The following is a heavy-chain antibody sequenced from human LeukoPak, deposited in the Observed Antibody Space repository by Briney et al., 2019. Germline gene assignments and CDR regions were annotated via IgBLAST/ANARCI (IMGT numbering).Heavy chain of an antibody. CDR3: ARVDCSGGNCYSTVFDY. V-gene: IGHV1-18*01. CDR2: ISAYNGNT. CDR1: GYTFTSYG. J-gene: IGHJ4*02. D-gene: IGHD2-15*01. Sequence: GASVKVSCKASGYTFTSYGISWVRQAPGQGLEWMGWISAYNGNTNYAQKLQGRVTMTTDTSTSTAYMELRSLRSDDTAVYYCARVDCSGGNCYSTVFDYWGQGTLVTVSS.